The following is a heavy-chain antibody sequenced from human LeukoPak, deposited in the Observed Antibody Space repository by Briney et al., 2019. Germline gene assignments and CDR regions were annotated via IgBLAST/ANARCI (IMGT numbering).Heavy chain of an antibody. J-gene: IGHJ1*01. CDR3: AKDKSCSGGSCYHPEYFQH. D-gene: IGHD2-15*01. CDR2: ISGSGGST. CDR1: GFTFSSYA. V-gene: IGHV3-23*01. Sequence: GGSLRLSCAASGFTFSSYAMSWVRQAPGKGLEWVSAISGSGGSTYYADSVKGRFTISRDNSKNTLYLQMHSLRAEDTSVYYCAKDKSCSGGSCYHPEYFQHWGQGTLVTVSS.